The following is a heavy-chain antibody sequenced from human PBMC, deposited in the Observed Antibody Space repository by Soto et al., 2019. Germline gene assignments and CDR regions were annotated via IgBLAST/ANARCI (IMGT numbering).Heavy chain of an antibody. CDR1: GGTFSSYA. J-gene: IGHJ3*02. CDR3: ATVGVEMATITQTNDAFDI. V-gene: IGHV1-69*13. CDR2: IIPIFGTA. D-gene: IGHD5-12*01. Sequence: SVKVSCKASGGTFSSYAISWVRQAPGQGLEWMGGIIPIFGTANYAQKFQGRVTITADESTSTAYMELSSLRSEDTAVYYCATVGVEMATITQTNDAFDIWGQGTMVTVPS.